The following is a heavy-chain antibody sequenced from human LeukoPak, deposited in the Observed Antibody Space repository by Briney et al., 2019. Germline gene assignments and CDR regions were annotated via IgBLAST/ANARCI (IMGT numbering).Heavy chain of an antibody. CDR3: ARAYSSSWSSRYFDL. D-gene: IGHD6-13*01. CDR2: IYSGGST. CDR1: GFTVSSNY. V-gene: IGHV3-53*01. Sequence: QPGGSLRLSCAASGFTVSSNYMSWVRQAPGKGLEWVSVIYSGGSTYYADSVKGRFTISRDNSKNSLYLQMNSLRAEDTAVYYCARAYSSSWSSRYFDLWGRGTLVTVSS. J-gene: IGHJ2*01.